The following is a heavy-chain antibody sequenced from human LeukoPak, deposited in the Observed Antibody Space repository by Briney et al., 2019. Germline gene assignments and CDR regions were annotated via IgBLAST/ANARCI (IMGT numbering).Heavy chain of an antibody. Sequence: ASVKVSCKASGYTFTSYGISWVRQAPGQGLEWMGWISAYNGNTNYAQKLQGRVTMTTDTSTSTAYMELRSLRSDDTAVYYCARILWFGELSPFDIWSQGTMVTVSS. J-gene: IGHJ3*02. V-gene: IGHV1-18*01. D-gene: IGHD3-10*01. CDR3: ARILWFGELSPFDI. CDR2: ISAYNGNT. CDR1: GYTFTSYG.